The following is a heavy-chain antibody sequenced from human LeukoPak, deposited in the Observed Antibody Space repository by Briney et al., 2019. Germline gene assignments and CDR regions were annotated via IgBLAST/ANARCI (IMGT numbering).Heavy chain of an antibody. V-gene: IGHV5-51*01. J-gene: IGHJ6*03. D-gene: IGHD6-25*01. CDR1: GYSFTSYW. Sequence: GESLKISCKGSGYSFTSYWIGWVRQIPGKGLEWMGIVYPGDSDTRYSPSFQGQVTISADKSISTAYLQWSSLKASDTAMYYCARIGFYYYYSMDVWGKGTTVTVSS. CDR3: ARIGFYYYYSMDV. CDR2: VYPGDSDT.